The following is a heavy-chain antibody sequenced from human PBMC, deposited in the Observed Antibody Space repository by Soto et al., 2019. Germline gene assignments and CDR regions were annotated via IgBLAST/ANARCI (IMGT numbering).Heavy chain of an antibody. D-gene: IGHD2-15*01. J-gene: IGHJ6*02. V-gene: IGHV1-2*04. CDR1: GYTFTGYY. Sequence: ASVKVSCKASGYTFTGYYMHWVRQAPGQGLEWMGWINPNSGGTNYAQKFQGWVTMTRDTSISTAYMELSRLRSDDTAVYYCASAFAHSVSKYYYYYYGMDVWGQGTTVTVSS. CDR3: ASAFAHSVSKYYYYYYGMDV. CDR2: INPNSGGT.